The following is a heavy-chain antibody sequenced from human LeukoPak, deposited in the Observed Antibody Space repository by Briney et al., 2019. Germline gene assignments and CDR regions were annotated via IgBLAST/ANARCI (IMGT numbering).Heavy chain of an antibody. D-gene: IGHD6-13*01. Sequence: KPSETLSLTCTVSGGSISSGGYYWSWICQHPGKGLEWIGYIYYSGSTYYNPSLKSRVTISVDTSKNQFSLKLSSVTAADTAVYYCARVYSTSWAYFDYWGQGTLVTVSS. CDR2: IYYSGST. CDR1: GGSISSGGYY. J-gene: IGHJ4*02. CDR3: ARVYSTSWAYFDY. V-gene: IGHV4-31*03.